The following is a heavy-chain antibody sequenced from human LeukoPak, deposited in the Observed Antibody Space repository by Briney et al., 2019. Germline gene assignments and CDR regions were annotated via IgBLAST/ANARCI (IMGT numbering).Heavy chain of an antibody. D-gene: IGHD2-15*01. J-gene: IGHJ4*02. V-gene: IGHV3-23*01. CDR2: STGTGYST. Sequence: GGSLRLSCAASEFTFSNYAMSWVRQAPGKGLEWVSGSTGTGYSTYYADLVKGRFTISRDNAKNSLYLQMNSLRAEDTAVYYCARDSSPPLLRPKGFDYWGQGTLVTVSS. CDR3: ARDSSPPLLRPKGFDY. CDR1: EFTFSNYA.